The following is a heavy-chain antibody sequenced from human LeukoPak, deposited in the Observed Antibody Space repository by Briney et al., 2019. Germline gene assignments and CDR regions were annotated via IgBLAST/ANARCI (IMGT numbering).Heavy chain of an antibody. J-gene: IGHJ5*02. CDR2: INPNSGGT. V-gene: IGHV1-2*02. D-gene: IGHD6-19*01. Sequence: ASVKVSCKASGYTFTGYYMHWVRQAPGQGLEWMGWINPNSGGTNYAQKFQGRVTMTRDTSISTAYMELSRLRSGDTAVYYCARALIAVAARYNWFDPWGQGTLVTISS. CDR3: ARALIAVAARYNWFDP. CDR1: GYTFTGYY.